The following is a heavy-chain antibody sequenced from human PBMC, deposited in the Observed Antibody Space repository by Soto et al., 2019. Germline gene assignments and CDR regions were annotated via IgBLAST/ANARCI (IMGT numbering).Heavy chain of an antibody. D-gene: IGHD3-3*01. CDR1: GGSISSYY. J-gene: IGHJ3*02. CDR2: IYYSGST. CDR3: PRCSHFGDAFDI. Sequence: SETLSLTCTVSGGSISSYYWSWIRQPPGKGLEWIGYIYYSGSTNYNPSLQSRVTISVDTSKNHFSLDLSSVTAADTAVYYCPRCSHFGDAFDIWGQGTMVTVSS. V-gene: IGHV4-59*08.